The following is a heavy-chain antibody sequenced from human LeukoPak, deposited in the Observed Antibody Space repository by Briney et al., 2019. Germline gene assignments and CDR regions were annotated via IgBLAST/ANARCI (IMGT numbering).Heavy chain of an antibody. J-gene: IGHJ6*04. CDR3: ARDRRYSGYDRAYYYYGMDV. CDR2: MNHSGST. D-gene: IGHD5-12*01. Sequence: SETLSLSCAVYGASFSGYYWSWIRQPPGKGLEWMGVMNHSGSTNYNPSLKSRVTISADTSKNQFSLKLSSVTAADTAVYYCARDRRYSGYDRAYYYYGMDVWGKGTTVTVSS. V-gene: IGHV4-34*01. CDR1: GASFSGYY.